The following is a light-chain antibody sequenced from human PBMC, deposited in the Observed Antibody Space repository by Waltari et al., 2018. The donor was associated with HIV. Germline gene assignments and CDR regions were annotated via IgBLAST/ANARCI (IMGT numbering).Light chain of an antibody. V-gene: IGLV6-57*01. J-gene: IGLJ3*02. CDR1: SGSIASNY. Sequence: NFMLTQPHSVSESPGKTVTISCTRSSGSIASNYVQWYQQRPGSSPTTVIYEDNQRPAGLPYRCSGSIASSSYSAALTISGLKTEDAADYYCHSYDSSNHWVFGGGTKLTVL. CDR2: EDN. CDR3: HSYDSSNHWV.